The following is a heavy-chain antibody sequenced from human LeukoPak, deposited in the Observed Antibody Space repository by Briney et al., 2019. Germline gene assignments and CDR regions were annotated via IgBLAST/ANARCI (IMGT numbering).Heavy chain of an antibody. J-gene: IGHJ4*02. V-gene: IGHV4-38-2*02. CDR3: ARSSSWYEGPNNFDY. CDR1: GYSISGGYY. CDR2: IYHSGST. D-gene: IGHD6-13*01. Sequence: PSETLSLTCTVSGYSISGGYYWGWIRQPPGKGLEWVGSIYHSGSTYDNPSLKSRVTMSVDTSKNQYSLKLSSVTAADTAVYYCARSSSWYEGPNNFDYWGQGTLVTVSS.